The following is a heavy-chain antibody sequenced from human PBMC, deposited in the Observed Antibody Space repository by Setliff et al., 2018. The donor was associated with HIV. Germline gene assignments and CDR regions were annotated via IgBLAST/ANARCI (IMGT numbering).Heavy chain of an antibody. CDR2: IYYSGST. CDR3: ARSRGDIVMMVAAHRYFDL. Sequence: SETLSLPCSVSGGSIRRSGYDWGWIRQPPGKGQEWIGSIYYSGSTYYNPSLKSRVTISVDTSKNQFSLKLSSVTAADTAVYYCARSRGDIVMMVAAHRYFDLWGRGTLVTVSS. D-gene: IGHD2-15*01. V-gene: IGHV4-39*07. CDR1: GGSIRRSGYD. J-gene: IGHJ2*01.